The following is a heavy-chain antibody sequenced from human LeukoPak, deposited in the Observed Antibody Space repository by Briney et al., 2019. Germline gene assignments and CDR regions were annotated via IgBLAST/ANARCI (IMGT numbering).Heavy chain of an antibody. J-gene: IGHJ6*03. Sequence: SVKVSCKASGYTFTGYYMHWVRQAPGPGLEWMGWINPNSGDTNYAQKFQGRVTMTRDTSISTAYMELSRLRSDDTAVYYCARDCSETYYYDSSGSYMDVWGKGTTVTVSS. CDR2: INPNSGDT. D-gene: IGHD3-22*01. CDR3: ARDCSETYYYDSSGSYMDV. CDR1: GYTFTGYY. V-gene: IGHV1-2*02.